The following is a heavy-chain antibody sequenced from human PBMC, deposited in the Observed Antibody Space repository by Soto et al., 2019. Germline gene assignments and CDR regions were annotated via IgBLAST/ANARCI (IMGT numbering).Heavy chain of an antibody. J-gene: IGHJ5*02. D-gene: IGHD3-3*02. CDR3: ARVGFLEWLSNWFDP. CDR2: IYYSGST. CDR1: GGSISSGGYY. V-gene: IGHV4-31*03. Sequence: SETLSLTCTLSGGSISSGGYYWSWIRQHPGKGLEWIGYIYYSGSTYYNPSLKSRVTISVDTSKNQFSLKLSSVTAADTAVYYCARVGFLEWLSNWFDPWGQGTLVTVSS.